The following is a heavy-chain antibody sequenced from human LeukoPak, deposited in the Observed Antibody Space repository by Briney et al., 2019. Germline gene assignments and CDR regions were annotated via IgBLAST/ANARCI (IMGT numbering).Heavy chain of an antibody. Sequence: PSETLSLTCTVSGGSISSYYWSWIRQPPGKGLEWIGYIYYSGSTNYNPSLKSRVTISVDTSKNQFSLKLSSVTAADTAVYYCARATYSSGSDSLWGQGTLVTVSS. CDR3: ARATYSSGSDSL. J-gene: IGHJ4*02. V-gene: IGHV4-59*01. D-gene: IGHD6-19*01. CDR2: IYYSGST. CDR1: GGSISSYY.